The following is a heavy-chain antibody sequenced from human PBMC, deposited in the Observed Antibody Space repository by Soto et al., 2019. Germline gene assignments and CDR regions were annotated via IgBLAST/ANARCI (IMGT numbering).Heavy chain of an antibody. CDR3: ARRIASTGVYFDF. J-gene: IGHJ4*02. D-gene: IGHD6-13*01. CDR1: GGSIKGPYYY. CDR2: IYYSGYT. V-gene: IGHV4-39*01. Sequence: GTLCLTCTVSGGSIKGPYYYWGWIRQPPGKGLQWIGNIYYSGYTHYNPSLKSRVAISVDTSKSQFSLNLSSVTAADTAVYYCARRIASTGVYFDFWGQGTLVTVSS.